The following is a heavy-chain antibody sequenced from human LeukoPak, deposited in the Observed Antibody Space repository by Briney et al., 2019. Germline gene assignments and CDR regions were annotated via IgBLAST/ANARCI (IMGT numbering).Heavy chain of an antibody. J-gene: IGHJ4*02. CDR2: IHQHGTEK. V-gene: IGHV3-7*03. Sequence: PGGSLRLSCAGSGFTISGYWMAWARQAPGKGLEWVANIHQHGTEKYYVGSVKGRFTVSRDNAKNSLYLQMNSLRAEDTAVYYCATVAGSGDYWGQGTLVTVSS. CDR1: GFTISGYW. CDR3: ATVAGSGDY. D-gene: IGHD6-19*01.